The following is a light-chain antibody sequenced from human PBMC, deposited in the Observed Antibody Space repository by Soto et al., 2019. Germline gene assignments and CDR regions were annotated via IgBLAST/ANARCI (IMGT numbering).Light chain of an antibody. CDR1: QSVSSN. CDR2: DIF. V-gene: IGKV3D-15*01. Sequence: EIVRTQSPSTLSVSPGERALLSCRASQSVSSNLAWYQQKPGQAPRLVIYDIFTRATGVPNRFSGSGSGTDFTLTISGLEPEDFAVYYCQQYVSSPITFGQGTRLEI. CDR3: QQYVSSPIT. J-gene: IGKJ5*01.